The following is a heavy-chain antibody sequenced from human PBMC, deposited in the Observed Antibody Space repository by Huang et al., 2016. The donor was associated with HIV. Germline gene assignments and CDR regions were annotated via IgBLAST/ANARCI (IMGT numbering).Heavy chain of an antibody. V-gene: IGHV4-39*01. J-gene: IGHJ6*03. CDR1: GGPISSSGYY. D-gene: IGHD1-20*01. CDR3: ATNNWNDSYYYFMDV. Sequence: QLQLQESGPGLVKPSETLSLTCTVSGGPISSSGYYWGWIRQPPGKGLEGIGGIYPSGRPSYNPSLRSRVTIFIDTSKIQFSLKLKSVTPADTAVYYCATNNWNDSYYYFMDVWGKGTTVTVSS. CDR2: IYPSGRP.